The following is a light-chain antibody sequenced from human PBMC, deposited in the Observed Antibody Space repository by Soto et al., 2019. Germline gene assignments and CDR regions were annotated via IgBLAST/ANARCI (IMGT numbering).Light chain of an antibody. CDR1: SGHSSYA. V-gene: IGLV4-69*01. Sequence: QAVVTQSPSASASLGASVKLTCTLSSGHSSYAIAWHQQQPEKGPRYLMKLDSDGSHTKGDAIADRFSGSSSGAERYLTISSLQSEDEADYYCQTWGTGIHVVFGGGTKLTVL. J-gene: IGLJ2*01. CDR3: QTWGTGIHVV. CDR2: LDSDGSH.